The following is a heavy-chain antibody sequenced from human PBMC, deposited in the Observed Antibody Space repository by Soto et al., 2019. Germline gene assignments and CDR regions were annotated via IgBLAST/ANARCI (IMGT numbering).Heavy chain of an antibody. Sequence: ASVKVSCKASGYTFTVYYMHWVRQAPGQGLEWMRWINPNSGGTNYAQKFQGRVTMTRDTSISTAYMELSRLRSDDTAVYYCARESSSMDFDYWGQGTLVTGSS. CDR1: GYTFTVYY. CDR3: ARESSSMDFDY. J-gene: IGHJ4*02. CDR2: INPNSGGT. D-gene: IGHD6-6*01. V-gene: IGHV1-2*02.